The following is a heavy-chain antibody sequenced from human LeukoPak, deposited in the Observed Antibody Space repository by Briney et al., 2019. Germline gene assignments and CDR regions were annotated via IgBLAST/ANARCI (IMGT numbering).Heavy chain of an antibody. Sequence: TGGSLRLSCAASGFTFSSYAMSWVRQAPGKGLEWVSSISGSGGSTYYADFMKGRFTISRDNSKNTLYLQMNSLRAEDTAVYYCAKDAGYSSSWSPDYWGQGTLVTVSS. V-gene: IGHV3-23*01. D-gene: IGHD6-13*01. CDR2: ISGSGGST. CDR1: GFTFSSYA. J-gene: IGHJ4*02. CDR3: AKDAGYSSSWSPDY.